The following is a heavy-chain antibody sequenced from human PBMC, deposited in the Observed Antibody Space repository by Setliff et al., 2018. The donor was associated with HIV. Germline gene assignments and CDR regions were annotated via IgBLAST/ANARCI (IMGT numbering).Heavy chain of an antibody. J-gene: IGHJ3*02. Sequence: GSLRLSCAASGFTFSFHAMTWVRQVPGKGLVWVSHINSDGSGTKYADSVKGRFTMSRDNAKNTLYLQMNSLRAEDTALYFCARDRGRPDSFDIWGQGTMVTVSS. V-gene: IGHV3-74*01. CDR2: INSDGSGT. D-gene: IGHD1-26*01. CDR3: ARDRGRPDSFDI. CDR1: GFTFSFHA.